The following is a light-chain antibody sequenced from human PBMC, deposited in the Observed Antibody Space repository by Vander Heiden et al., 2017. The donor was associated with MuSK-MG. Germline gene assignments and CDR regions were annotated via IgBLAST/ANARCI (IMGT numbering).Light chain of an antibody. Sequence: HSALTQLRSVFGSPRQSGTISGTVTSRDVGCNNYVSWYQQDPGKAPRMMIYDVSKRPAGVPERFSGSKAGNTAALTISGLKAEEEADYYCCSYAGSDCWVFGGGTKLTVL. V-gene: IGLV2-11*01. CDR2: DVS. CDR3: CSYAGSDCWV. CDR1: SRDVGCNNY. J-gene: IGLJ3*02.